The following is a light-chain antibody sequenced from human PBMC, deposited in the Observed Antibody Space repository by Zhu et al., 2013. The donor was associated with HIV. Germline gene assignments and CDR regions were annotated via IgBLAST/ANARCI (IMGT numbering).Light chain of an antibody. CDR1: QSLLHSNGYNY. V-gene: IGKV1-33*01. CDR2: GAS. J-gene: IGKJ4*01. Sequence: MTQSPLSLPVTPGEPASISCRSSQSLLHSNGYNYLNWYQQKPGKAPNLLIYGASALATGVPSRFSGSGSGTDFTFTISTLHPEDIATYYCQQYDNLPPTFGGGTKVEIK. CDR3: QQYDNLPPT.